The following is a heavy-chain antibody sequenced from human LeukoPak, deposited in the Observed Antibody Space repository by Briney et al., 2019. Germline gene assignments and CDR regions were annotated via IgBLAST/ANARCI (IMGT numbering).Heavy chain of an antibody. J-gene: IGHJ2*01. CDR2: IYTSGST. CDR3: ARGRVGLRLGELSLPWYFDL. V-gene: IGHV4-4*07. CDR1: GGSISSYY. Sequence: SETLSLTCTVSGGSISSYYWSWIRQPAGKGLEWIGRIYTSGSTNYNPSLKSRVTMSVDTSKNQFSLKLSSVTAADTAVYYCARGRVGLRLGELSLPWYFDLWGRGTLVTVSS. D-gene: IGHD3-16*02.